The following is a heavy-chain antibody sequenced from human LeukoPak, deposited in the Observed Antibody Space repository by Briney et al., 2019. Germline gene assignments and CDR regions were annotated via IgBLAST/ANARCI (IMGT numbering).Heavy chain of an antibody. Sequence: SETLPLTCTVSDGSISSYLWTWIRQPPGKGLEWIGYIYYSGSTNYNPSPKSRVTISVDTSKNQFSLKLSSVTAADTAVYYCARVPLVPAAIVYYYGMDVWGQGTTVTVSS. V-gene: IGHV4-59*01. CDR3: ARVPLVPAAIVYYYGMDV. CDR1: DGSISSYL. D-gene: IGHD2-2*01. CDR2: IYYSGST. J-gene: IGHJ6*02.